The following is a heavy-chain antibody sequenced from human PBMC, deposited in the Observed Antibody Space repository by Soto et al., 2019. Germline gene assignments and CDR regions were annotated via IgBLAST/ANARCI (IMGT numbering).Heavy chain of an antibody. J-gene: IGHJ3*01. D-gene: IGHD2-15*01. CDR3: ARSTPNLWFFL. V-gene: IGHV4-59*01. CDR2: TYYSGIT. CDR1: GGSMSNYY. Sequence: SETLSLTCTVSGGSMSNYYFSWLRQPPGRGLEWIGYTYYSGITNFNPSLKSRVTFSVDTSKNQISLNLTSVTAADTAVYYCARSTPNLWFFLWGPGTMVTVSS.